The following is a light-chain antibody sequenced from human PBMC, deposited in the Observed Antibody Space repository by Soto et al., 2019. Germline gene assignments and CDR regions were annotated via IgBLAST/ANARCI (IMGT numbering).Light chain of an antibody. CDR2: EAY. Sequence: DFQMTQSPSSLSASVGDKVTITCSASQDISDHLAWYQHKPGKVPKLLIYEAYTLQSGVTSRFSGGGSGTDFTLTISSLQPEDVATYYCQKYNRTPRTFGQGTKVELK. V-gene: IGKV1-27*01. CDR3: QKYNRTPRT. CDR1: QDISDH. J-gene: IGKJ1*01.